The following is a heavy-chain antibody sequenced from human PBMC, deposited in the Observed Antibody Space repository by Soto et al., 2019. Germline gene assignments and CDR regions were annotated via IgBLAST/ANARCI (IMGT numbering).Heavy chain of an antibody. CDR3: ARVPDY. V-gene: IGHV4-30-2*01. Sequence: QLQLQESGSGLVKPSQTLSLTCAVSGGSISSGGYSWSWIRQPPGKGLEWIGYIYPSGSTYYNPSPKNGVTISVDRSNYPFSLKLCTVTVLEPAGFYCARVPDYWGQGTLVTVSS. J-gene: IGHJ4*02. CDR1: GGSISSGGYS. CDR2: IYPSGST.